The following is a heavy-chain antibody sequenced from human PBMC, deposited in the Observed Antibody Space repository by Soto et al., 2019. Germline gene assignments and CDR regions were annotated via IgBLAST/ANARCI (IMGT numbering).Heavy chain of an antibody. J-gene: IGHJ4*02. V-gene: IGHV4-61*03. Sequence: SETLSLTCTVSGGSVSSGSYYWSWIRQPPGKGMESIGYIYYSGSTTYNPSLKSRVTRSVDTSKSHFSLKLSSAAAADTAVYYCARDRRMVWGGLQWGQGTLVTVSS. CDR3: ARDRRMVWGGLQ. CDR1: GGSVSSGSYY. CDR2: IYYSGST. D-gene: IGHD3-16*01.